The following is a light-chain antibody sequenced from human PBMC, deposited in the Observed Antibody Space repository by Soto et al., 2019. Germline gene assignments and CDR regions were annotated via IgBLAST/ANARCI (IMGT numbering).Light chain of an antibody. J-gene: IGKJ1*01. CDR1: QNINSQ. CDR3: QQTYNIPRT. Sequence: DIQMTQSPPSLSASVGDRVTITCRASQNINSQLNWYQQKPGRAPQLLIYGASTLQSWVPSRFSGRESGTDFTLTISSLQHEDFASYYCQQTYNIPRTFGQGTKVDIK. V-gene: IGKV1-39*01. CDR2: GAS.